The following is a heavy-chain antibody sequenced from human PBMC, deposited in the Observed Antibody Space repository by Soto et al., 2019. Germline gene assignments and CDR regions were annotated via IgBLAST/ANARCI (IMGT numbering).Heavy chain of an antibody. J-gene: IGHJ4*02. CDR1: GYTFTNYW. Sequence: GESLKISCEGSGYTFTNYWNGRVRPTSGEGLEWMGIIYPSNSETRYSPVFQGQVTISADNSTSTAYLQWSSLRASGTAMYYGARRYVGSYYDDYWGQGTLVTVSS. CDR3: ARRYVGSYYDDY. V-gene: IGHV5-51*01. D-gene: IGHD3-16*01. CDR2: IYPSNSET.